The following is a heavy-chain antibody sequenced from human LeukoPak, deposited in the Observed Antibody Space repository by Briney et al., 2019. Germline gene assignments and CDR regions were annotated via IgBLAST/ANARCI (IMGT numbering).Heavy chain of an antibody. J-gene: IGHJ3*02. Sequence: SETLSLTCTVSGGSLSSGDYYWSWIRQPPGKGLEWIGYIYYSGSTYYNPSLKSRVTISVDTSKNQFSLKLSSVTAADTAVYYCARGPWAYQLPDQPNAFDIWGQGTMVTVSS. V-gene: IGHV4-30-4*08. D-gene: IGHD2-2*01. CDR3: ARGPWAYQLPDQPNAFDI. CDR1: GGSLSSGDYY. CDR2: IYYSGST.